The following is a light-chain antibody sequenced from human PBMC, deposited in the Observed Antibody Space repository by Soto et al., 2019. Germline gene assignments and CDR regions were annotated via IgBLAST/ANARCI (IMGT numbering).Light chain of an antibody. CDR1: QSVSSNY. V-gene: IGKV3-20*01. J-gene: IGKJ3*01. CDR2: SAS. CDR3: RQYGRSPFT. Sequence: EIVMTQSPGTLSLSQGETATLSCRASQSVSSNYVAWFHQKPGQAPRLLIYSASSRATGVPDRFSASGSGTDFTLTISRLEPEDFAVYYCRQYGRSPFTFGPGTKVDIK.